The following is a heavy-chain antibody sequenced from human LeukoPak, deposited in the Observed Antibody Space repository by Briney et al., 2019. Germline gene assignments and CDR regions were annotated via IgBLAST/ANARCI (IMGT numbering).Heavy chain of an antibody. CDR3: AKDPGDSSGYYYANWYFDL. D-gene: IGHD3-22*01. CDR2: ISGSGGST. J-gene: IGHJ2*01. CDR1: GFTFSSYA. V-gene: IGHV3-23*01. Sequence: PGGSLRLSCAASGFTFSSYAMSWVRQAPGKGLEWVSAISGSGGSTYYAVSVKGRFTISRDNSKNTLYLQMNSLRAEDTAVYYCAKDPGDSSGYYYANWYFDLWGRGTLVTVSS.